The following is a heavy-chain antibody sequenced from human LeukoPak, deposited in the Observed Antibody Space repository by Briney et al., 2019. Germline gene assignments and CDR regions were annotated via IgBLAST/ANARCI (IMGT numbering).Heavy chain of an antibody. J-gene: IGHJ5*02. V-gene: IGHV4-34*01. CDR1: GGSFSGYY. D-gene: IGHD3-10*01. Sequence: PSETLSLTCAVYGGSFSGYYWSWIRQPPGKGLEWIGEINHSGSTTYNPSLKSRVTISVDTSKNQFSLKLSSVIAADTAVYYCARAVRDRGVILPWFDPWGQGTLVTVSS. CDR3: ARAVRDRGVILPWFDP. CDR2: INHSGST.